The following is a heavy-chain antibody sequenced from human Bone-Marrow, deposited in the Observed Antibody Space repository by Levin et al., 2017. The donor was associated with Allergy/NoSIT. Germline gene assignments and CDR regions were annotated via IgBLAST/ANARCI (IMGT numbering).Heavy chain of an antibody. V-gene: IGHV3-30-3*02. CDR2: ISKDGGST. CDR1: GFTFSNYA. J-gene: IGHJ3*01. Sequence: GGSLRLSCAASGFTFSNYAMHWVRQAPGKGLEWVAIISKDGGSTNYADSVKGRFTISRDNSRNTLYLQMSSLRADDTAVYYCAKTSDCASVTCYRPFDSWGQGTKVTVS. CDR3: AKTSDCASVTCYRPFDS. D-gene: IGHD2-15*01.